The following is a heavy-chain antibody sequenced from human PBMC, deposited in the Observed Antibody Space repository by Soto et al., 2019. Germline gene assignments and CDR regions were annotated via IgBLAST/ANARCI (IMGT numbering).Heavy chain of an antibody. CDR1: GGSISSYY. J-gene: IGHJ6*02. V-gene: IGHV4-59*01. D-gene: IGHD6-13*01. CDR2: IYYSGST. Sequence: PSETLSLTCTVSGGSISSYYWSWIRQPPGKGLEWIGYIYYSGSTNYNPSLKSRVTISVDTSKNQFSLKLSSVTAADTAVYYCARYTLYSSSFDVWGQGTTVTVSS. CDR3: ARYTLYSSSFDV.